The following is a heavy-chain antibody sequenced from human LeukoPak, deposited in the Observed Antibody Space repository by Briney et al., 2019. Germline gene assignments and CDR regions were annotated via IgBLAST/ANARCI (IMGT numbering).Heavy chain of an antibody. Sequence: SETLSLTCAVYGGSFSGYYWSWIRQPPGKGLEWIGEINHSGSTNYNPSLKSRVTISVDTSKNQFSLKLSSVTAADTAVYYCARASGWSYYYYCYMDVWGKGTTVTVSS. CDR2: INHSGST. V-gene: IGHV4-34*01. D-gene: IGHD6-19*01. CDR3: ARASGWSYYYYCYMDV. J-gene: IGHJ6*03. CDR1: GGSFSGYY.